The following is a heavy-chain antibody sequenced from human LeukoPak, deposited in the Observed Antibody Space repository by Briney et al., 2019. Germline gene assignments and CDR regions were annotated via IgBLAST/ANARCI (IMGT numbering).Heavy chain of an antibody. J-gene: IGHJ6*02. CDR3: ARIAGTGTVYYYYYGMDV. CDR1: GYSFPSYW. CDR2: IDPSDSYT. V-gene: IGHV5-10-1*01. D-gene: IGHD6-13*01. Sequence: GESLKISCKGSGYSFPSYWISWVRQMPGKGLEWMGRIDPSDSYTNYSPSFQGHVTISADKSISTAYLQWSSLKASDTAMYYCARIAGTGTVYYYYYGMDVWGQGTTVTVSS.